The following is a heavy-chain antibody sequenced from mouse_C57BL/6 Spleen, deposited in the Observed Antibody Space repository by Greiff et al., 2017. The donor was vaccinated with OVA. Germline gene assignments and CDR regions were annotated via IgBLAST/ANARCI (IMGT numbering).Heavy chain of an antibody. J-gene: IGHJ1*03. D-gene: IGHD1-1*01. Sequence: QVQLQQSGAELVRPGTSVKVSCKASGYAFTNYLIEWVKQRPGQGLEWIGVINPGSGGTNYNEKFKGKATLTADKSSSTAYMQLSSLTSEDAAVYFCARGATVAYWYFDVWGKGTTVTVSS. V-gene: IGHV1-54*01. CDR3: ARGATVAYWYFDV. CDR1: GYAFTNYL. CDR2: INPGSGGT.